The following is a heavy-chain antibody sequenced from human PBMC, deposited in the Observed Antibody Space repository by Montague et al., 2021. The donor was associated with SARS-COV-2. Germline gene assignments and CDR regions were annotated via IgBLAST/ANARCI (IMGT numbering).Heavy chain of an antibody. J-gene: IGHJ4*02. D-gene: IGHD3-3*01. CDR3: ARKTSRGLTIFGVITASYCFDY. V-gene: IGHV4-39*01. CDR1: GGSISSSSYF. Sequence: SETLSLTCTLSGGSISSSSYFWGWIRQPPGKGLEWIGSIYYSGSTYYXSCLKSRVTISVDTSKNQFSLKLRSVTAADTAVFYCARKTSRGLTIFGVITASYCFDYWGQGTLVTVSS. CDR2: IYYSGST.